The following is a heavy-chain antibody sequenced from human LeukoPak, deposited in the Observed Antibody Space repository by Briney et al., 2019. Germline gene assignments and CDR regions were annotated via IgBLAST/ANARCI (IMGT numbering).Heavy chain of an antibody. CDR2: IRSKAYGGTT. J-gene: IGHJ4*02. D-gene: IGHD3-3*01. CDR3: TRGVTTFGVVEIDY. CDR1: GFTFGDYA. V-gene: IGHV3-49*04. Sequence: GGSLRLSCTASGFTFGDYAMSWVRQAPGKGLEWVGFIRSKAYGGTTEYAASVKGRFTISRDDSKSIAYLQMNSLKTEDTAVYYCTRGVTTFGVVEIDYWGQGTLVTVSS.